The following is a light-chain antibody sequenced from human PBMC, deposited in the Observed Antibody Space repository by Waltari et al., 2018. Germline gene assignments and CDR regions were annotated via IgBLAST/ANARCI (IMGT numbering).Light chain of an antibody. CDR1: QAINTF. CDR2: QAS. J-gene: IGKJ1*01. V-gene: IGKV1-9*01. Sequence: DIQLTQSPSSLAASVGDRVTITCRASQAINTFLAWYQQKPGKAPNLLIYQASTLKSGVPSRFSGSGSGTEFTLTISSLQPEDFAVYHCQQRNNHPWTFGQGTKVEIK. CDR3: QQRNNHPWT.